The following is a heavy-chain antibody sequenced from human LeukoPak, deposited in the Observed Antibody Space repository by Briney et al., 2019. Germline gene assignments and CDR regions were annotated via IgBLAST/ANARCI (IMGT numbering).Heavy chain of an antibody. D-gene: IGHD3-22*01. J-gene: IGHJ3*02. CDR2: ISSSSSTI. CDR3: ARDRITMTPDAFDI. CDR1: GFTFSSYS. V-gene: IGHV3-48*01. Sequence: GGSLRLSCAASGFTFSSYSMNWVRQAPGKGLEWVSYISSSSSTIYYADSVKGRFTISRDNAKNSLYLQMNSLRAEDTALYYCARDRITMTPDAFDIWGQGTMVTVSS.